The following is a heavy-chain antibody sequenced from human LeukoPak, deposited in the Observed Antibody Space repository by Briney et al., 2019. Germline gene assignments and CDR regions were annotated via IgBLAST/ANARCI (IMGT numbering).Heavy chain of an antibody. D-gene: IGHD2-2*01. V-gene: IGHV4-59*01. CDR1: GDSIRSYY. Sequence: SETLSLTCTVSGDSIRSYYWSWIRQPPGKGLEWIGYIYYSGSTNYNPSLKSRVTISLDTSKNQFSLKLSSVTAADTAVYYCASGVVVPAAFMDVWGKGTTVTVSS. CDR3: ASGVVVPAAFMDV. CDR2: IYYSGST. J-gene: IGHJ6*03.